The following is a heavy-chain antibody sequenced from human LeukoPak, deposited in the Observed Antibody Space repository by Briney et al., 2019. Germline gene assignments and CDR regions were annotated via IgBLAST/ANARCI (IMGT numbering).Heavy chain of an antibody. CDR3: ARDRGMIVVPSGWFDP. D-gene: IGHD3-22*01. CDR1: GFTFSSYA. Sequence: GGSLRLSCGASGFTFSSYAMSWVRQAPGKGLEWVAAISGSGGSTYYADSVKGRFTISRDNSKNTLYLQMNSLRAEDTAVYYCARDRGMIVVPSGWFDPWGQGTLVTVSS. CDR2: ISGSGGST. J-gene: IGHJ5*02. V-gene: IGHV3-23*01.